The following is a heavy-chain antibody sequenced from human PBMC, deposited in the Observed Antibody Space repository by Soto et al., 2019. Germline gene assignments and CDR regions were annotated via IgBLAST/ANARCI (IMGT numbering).Heavy chain of an antibody. CDR3: AREYSWGSSYWFDP. V-gene: IGHV4-34*01. D-gene: IGHD5-18*01. Sequence: PSETLSLTCAVYGGSFSGYYWSWIRQPPGKGLEWIGEINHSGSTNYNPSLKSRVTISVDTSKNQFSLKLSSVTAADTAVYYCAREYSWGSSYWFDPWGQGTLLTVSS. CDR2: INHSGST. CDR1: GGSFSGYY. J-gene: IGHJ5*02.